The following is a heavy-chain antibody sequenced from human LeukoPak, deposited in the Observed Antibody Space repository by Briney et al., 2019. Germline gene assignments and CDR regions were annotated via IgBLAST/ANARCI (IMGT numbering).Heavy chain of an antibody. Sequence: SETLSLTCTVSGGSISSGDYYWSWIRQPPGKGLEWIGYIYYSGSTYYNPSLKSRVTISVDTSKNQFSLKLSSVTAADTAVYYCASSVGVVPNTFDYRGQGTLVTVSS. J-gene: IGHJ4*02. CDR3: ASSVGVVPNTFDY. V-gene: IGHV4-30-4*01. CDR2: IYYSGST. CDR1: GGSISSGDYY. D-gene: IGHD3-3*01.